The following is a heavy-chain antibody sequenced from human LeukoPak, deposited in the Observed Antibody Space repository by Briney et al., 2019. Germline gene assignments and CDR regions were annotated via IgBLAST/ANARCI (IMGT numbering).Heavy chain of an antibody. Sequence: GGSLRLSCAASGFTFDDYAMHWVRQAPGKGLEWVSGISWNSGSIGYADSVKGRFTISRDNSKNTLYLQMNSLRAEDTAVYYCAKDLTGYCSSTSCRDAFDIWGQGTMVTVSS. CDR1: GFTFDDYA. J-gene: IGHJ3*02. D-gene: IGHD2-2*01. CDR3: AKDLTGYCSSTSCRDAFDI. V-gene: IGHV3-9*01. CDR2: ISWNSGSI.